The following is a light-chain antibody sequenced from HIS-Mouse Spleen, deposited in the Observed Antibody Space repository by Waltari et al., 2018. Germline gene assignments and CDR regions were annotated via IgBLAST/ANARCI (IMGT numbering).Light chain of an antibody. J-gene: IGKJ4*01. V-gene: IGKV1-16*02. CDR1: HGISNY. CDR3: QQYNSYPLT. Sequence: DIQMTQSPSSLSALVGDRVTITCRASHGISNYLAWFHQKPGKAPNSLIYAAFSLQSGVPSKFSGSGSGTNFTLTISSLQPEDFANYYCQQYNSYPLTFGGGTKVEIK. CDR2: AAF.